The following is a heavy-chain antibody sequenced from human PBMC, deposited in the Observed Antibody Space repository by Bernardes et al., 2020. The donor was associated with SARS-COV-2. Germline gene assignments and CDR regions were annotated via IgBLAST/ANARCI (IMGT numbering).Heavy chain of an antibody. CDR1: GFTFSDYA. CDR3: TRPTVAWVRLTTGFDF. D-gene: IGHD6-25*01. Sequence: GGSLRLYCADSGFTFSDYAMHWVRQAPGKGLEWVAIISYDGTYKYYADSVKGRFTTSRDNSKKMLYLQVNSLRPEDTAVYYCTRPTVAWVRLTTGFDFWGQGTLVTVSS. CDR2: ISYDGTYK. V-gene: IGHV3-30-3*01. J-gene: IGHJ4*02.